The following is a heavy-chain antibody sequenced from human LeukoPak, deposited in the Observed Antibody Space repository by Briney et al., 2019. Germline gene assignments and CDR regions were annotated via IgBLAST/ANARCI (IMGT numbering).Heavy chain of an antibody. D-gene: IGHD2-15*01. CDR3: ASDKNCSGGSCYY. CDR1: GGSISSSSYY. CDR2: IYYSGST. J-gene: IGHJ4*02. V-gene: IGHV4-39*07. Sequence: TSETLSLTCTVSGGSISSSSYYWGWIRQPPGKGLEWIGSIYYSGSTYYNPSLKSRVTISVDTSKNQFSLKLSSVTAADTAVYYCASDKNCSGGSCYYWGQGTLVTVSS.